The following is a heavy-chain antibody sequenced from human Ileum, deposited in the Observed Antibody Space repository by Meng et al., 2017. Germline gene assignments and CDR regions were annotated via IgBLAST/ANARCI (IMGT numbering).Heavy chain of an antibody. Sequence: GGSLRLSCAASGFTLSSNPMHWVRQDPGKGLEWVALISHDGSNKQYADSGRGRFTSARDISKNTVDLQMNSLRVEDTAMYYCAREKGSSGRAEWFDPWGQGTLVTVSS. CDR1: GFTLSSNP. CDR3: AREKGSSGRAEWFDP. CDR2: ISHDGSNK. J-gene: IGHJ5*02. D-gene: IGHD6-19*01. V-gene: IGHV3-30*01.